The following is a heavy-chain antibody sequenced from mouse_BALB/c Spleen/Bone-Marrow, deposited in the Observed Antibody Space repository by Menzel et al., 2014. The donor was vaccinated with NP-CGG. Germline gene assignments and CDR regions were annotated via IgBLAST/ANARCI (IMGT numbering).Heavy chain of an antibody. J-gene: IGHJ2*01. CDR3: TPRLRY. CDR1: GYTFTSYW. Sequence: LQQSGSELVRPGASVKLSCKASGYTFTSYWMHWVKRRLGQGFEGFGNIYPGSGSTNYDEKFKSKATLTVDTSSSTAYMQLSSLTSEDSAVYYCTPRLRYWGQGTTLTVSS. V-gene: IGHV1S22*01. CDR2: IYPGSGST. D-gene: IGHD1-2*01.